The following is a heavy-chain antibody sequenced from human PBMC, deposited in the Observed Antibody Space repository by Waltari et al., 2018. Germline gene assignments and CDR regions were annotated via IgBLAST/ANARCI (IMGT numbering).Heavy chain of an antibody. CDR2: ISSTGTYT. V-gene: IGHV3-21*01. D-gene: IGHD7-27*01. J-gene: IGHJ4*02. CDR3: ATGGWGFYLDN. CDR1: GFTFSSYS. Sequence: EVQLVESGGGLVKPGGSRRLHCAASGFTFSSYSMNWVRQAPGKGLEWISSISSTGTYTHYAESVKGRFTISRDNAKNSLYLQMNSLRAEDTGVYWCATGGWGFYLDNWGQGTLVTFSS.